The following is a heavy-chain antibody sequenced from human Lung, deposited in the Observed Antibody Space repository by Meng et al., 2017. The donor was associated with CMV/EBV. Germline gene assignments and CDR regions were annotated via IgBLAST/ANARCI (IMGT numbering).Heavy chain of an antibody. CDR3: TRGEWNDVRLDP. V-gene: IGHV6-1*01. Sequence: SCAISGDSVSSNSAAWNWIRQSPSRGLEWLGRTYYRSKWYNDYAVSVKSRISINPDTSKNQFSLQLNSVTPDDTAVYYCTRGEWNDVRLDPWCQGTLVTVSS. CDR2: TYYRSKWYN. D-gene: IGHD1-1*01. J-gene: IGHJ5*02. CDR1: GDSVSSNSAA.